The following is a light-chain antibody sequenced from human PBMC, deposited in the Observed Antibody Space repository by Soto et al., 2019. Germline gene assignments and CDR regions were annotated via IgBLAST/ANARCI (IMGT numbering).Light chain of an antibody. CDR3: QKYNNVPPAT. V-gene: IGKV1-27*01. Sequence: DIQMTQSPSSLSASVGDRVTITCRASQDINNYLAWYQQKPGKAPKLLIYAASTLQSGVPSRFSGGGSGTHFTLTISSLQPEHVATYYGQKYNNVPPATFGPGTKVGV. J-gene: IGKJ3*01. CDR2: AAS. CDR1: QDINNY.